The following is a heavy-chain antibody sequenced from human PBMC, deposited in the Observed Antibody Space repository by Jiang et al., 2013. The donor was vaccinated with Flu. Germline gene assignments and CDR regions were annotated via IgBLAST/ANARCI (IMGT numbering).Heavy chain of an antibody. D-gene: IGHD2-21*01. CDR3: TRHETYSFDY. J-gene: IGHJ4*02. CDR2: ISYSVSYTGST. CDR1: GGSMSSYY. V-gene: IGHV4-59*08. Sequence: GPGLVKSSETLSLTCTVSGGSMSSYYWSWIRQPPGKGLEWIGYISYSVSYTGSTNYNPALKSRVSMSVDASKNQFSLKLTSVTAADTAVYYCTRHETYSFDYWGQGALVTVSS.